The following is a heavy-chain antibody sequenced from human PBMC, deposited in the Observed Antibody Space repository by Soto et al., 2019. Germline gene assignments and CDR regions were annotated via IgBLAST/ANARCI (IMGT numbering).Heavy chain of an antibody. V-gene: IGHV3-21*01. CDR1: GFTFSSNS. CDR3: ARDRGSGWYDH. Sequence: EVLLVESGGGLVKPGGSLRLSCAASGFTFSSNSMNWVRQAPGKGLEWVSSISSSSSYIYYADSVKGRFTISRDNAKNSLYLQMNSLRAEDMAVYYWARDRGSGWYDHWGQGTLVTVSS. J-gene: IGHJ5*02. CDR2: ISSSSSYI. D-gene: IGHD6-19*01.